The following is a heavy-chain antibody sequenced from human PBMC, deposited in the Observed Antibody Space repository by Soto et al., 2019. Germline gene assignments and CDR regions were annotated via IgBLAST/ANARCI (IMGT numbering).Heavy chain of an antibody. D-gene: IGHD1-20*01. Sequence: SETLSLTCAVYGGSFSGYYWSWIRQPPGKGLEWIGYIYYSGSTNYNPSLKSRVTISVDTSKNQFSLKLSSVTAADTAVYYCARDKWYIDYWGQGTLVTVSS. CDR2: IYYSGST. CDR3: ARDKWYIDY. J-gene: IGHJ4*02. V-gene: IGHV4-59*01. CDR1: GGSFSGYY.